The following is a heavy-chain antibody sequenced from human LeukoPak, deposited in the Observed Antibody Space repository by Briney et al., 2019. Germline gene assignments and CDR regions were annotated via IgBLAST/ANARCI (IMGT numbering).Heavy chain of an antibody. CDR3: ASSDSSSWYVRVVYYVY. J-gene: IGHJ4*02. V-gene: IGHV4-34*01. CDR1: GFTFSSYA. Sequence: PGGSLRLSCAASGFTFSSYAMSWIRQPPGKGLEWIGEINHSGSTNYNPSLKSRVTISVDTSKNQFSLKLSSVTAADTAVYYCASSDSSSWYVRVVYYVYWGQGTLVTVSS. D-gene: IGHD6-13*01. CDR2: INHSGST.